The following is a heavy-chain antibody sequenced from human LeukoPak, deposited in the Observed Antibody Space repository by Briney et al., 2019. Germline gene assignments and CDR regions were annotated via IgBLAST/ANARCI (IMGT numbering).Heavy chain of an antibody. CDR2: INWNSGTI. V-gene: IGHV3-9*01. D-gene: IGHD3-22*01. CDR1: GFIFNDFA. CDR3: AKASPMILVASHFDC. Sequence: PGGSLRLSCAASGFIFNDFAVHWVRQAPGKGLEWVSSINWNSGTIGYGDSAKGRFTVSRDNAKNSLYLQMNGLRAEDTAVYYCAKASPMILVASHFDCWGQGTLVTVSS. J-gene: IGHJ4*02.